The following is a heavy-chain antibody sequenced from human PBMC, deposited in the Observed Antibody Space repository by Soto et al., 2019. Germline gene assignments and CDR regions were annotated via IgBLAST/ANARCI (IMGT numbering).Heavy chain of an antibody. CDR1: ICTFSSYA. CDR3: ARDKDSSSSVWFDP. J-gene: IGHJ5*02. V-gene: IGHV1-69*13. Sequence: ASLTVSCRASICTFSSYAISWVRQAPGQGLEWMGGIIPIFGTANYAQKFQGRVTITADESTSTAYMELSSLRSEDTAVYYCARDKDSSSSVWFDPWGQGTLVTVSS. D-gene: IGHD6-6*01. CDR2: IIPIFGTA.